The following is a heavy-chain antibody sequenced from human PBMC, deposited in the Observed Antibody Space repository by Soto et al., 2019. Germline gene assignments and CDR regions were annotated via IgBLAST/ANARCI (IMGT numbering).Heavy chain of an antibody. J-gene: IGHJ4*02. CDR3: AKAEEGYYDFWSGYYSWDY. CDR2: ISGSGGST. V-gene: IGHV3-23*01. D-gene: IGHD3-3*01. CDR1: GFTFSSYA. Sequence: EVQLLESGGGLVQPGGSLRLSCAASGFTFSSYAMSWVRQAPGKGLEWVSAISGSGGSTYYADSVKGRFTISRDNSKNTLYLQMNSLRAEDTAVYYCAKAEEGYYDFWSGYYSWDYWGQGTLVTVSS.